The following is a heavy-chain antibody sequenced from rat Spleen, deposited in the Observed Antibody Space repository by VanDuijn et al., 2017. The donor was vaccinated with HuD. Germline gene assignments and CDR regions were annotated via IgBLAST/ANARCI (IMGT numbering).Heavy chain of an antibody. D-gene: IGHD1-10*01. J-gene: IGHJ1*01. CDR3: ARDNNLYWYFDF. V-gene: IGHV5-25*01. Sequence: EVQLVESGGGLVQPGRSMKLSCAASGFTFSNYDMAWVRQAPTKGLEWVASISPSGGSTYYRDSVKGRFTVSRDNAKSTLYLQMDSLRSEDTATYYCARDNNLYWYFDFWGPGTMVTVSS. CDR1: GFTFSNYD. CDR2: ISPSGGST.